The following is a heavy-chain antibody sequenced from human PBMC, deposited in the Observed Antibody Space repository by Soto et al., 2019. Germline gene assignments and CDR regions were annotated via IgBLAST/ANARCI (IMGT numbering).Heavy chain of an antibody. Sequence: SESLSLSCTVSGGSINIGIYYWNWIHQPPGKGLEWIGQIHHTGNTNYSPSLRSRVSISVDTSKNQFSLKLSSVTAADTAVYYCASGTHSGTWYAAYWGQGTLVTGSS. CDR3: ASGTHSGTWYAAY. CDR1: GGSINIGIYY. J-gene: IGHJ4*02. D-gene: IGHD6-13*01. CDR2: IHHTGNT. V-gene: IGHV4-39*01.